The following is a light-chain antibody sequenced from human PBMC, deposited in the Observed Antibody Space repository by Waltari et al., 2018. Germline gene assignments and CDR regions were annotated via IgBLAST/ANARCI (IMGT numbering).Light chain of an antibody. J-gene: IGKJ2*01. CDR2: LGS. Sequence: DIVLTQSPLSLPVAPGEPASISCRSSQRLLQSNGNHYLDWYLQKPGQSPRLLIFLGSNRASEVPDRFSGSGSGTDFTLKISRIEAEDVGVYYCMQTLQTSYTFGQGTKLEIQ. CDR3: MQTLQTSYT. V-gene: IGKV2-28*01. CDR1: QRLLQSNGNHY.